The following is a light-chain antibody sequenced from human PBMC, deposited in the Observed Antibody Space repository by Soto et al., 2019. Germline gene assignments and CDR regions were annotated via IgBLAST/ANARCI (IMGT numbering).Light chain of an antibody. CDR3: QVYGSSSKT. CDR2: GAS. CDR1: QSVSSSY. V-gene: IGKV3-20*01. Sequence: ESVLTQSPGTLSLSPGERATLSCRTSQSVSSSYVAWYQQKPGQAPRLLIYGASSRATGIPDRFSGSGSGTDFTLTISRLEPEDFGVYFCQVYGSSSKTFGQGTRVELK. J-gene: IGKJ1*01.